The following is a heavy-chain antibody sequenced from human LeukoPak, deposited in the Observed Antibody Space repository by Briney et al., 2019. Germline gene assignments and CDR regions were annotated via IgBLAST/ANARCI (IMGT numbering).Heavy chain of an antibody. Sequence: SETLSLTCTVSGGSISSSGYYWGWIRQPPGKVLEWIGSMYYSGSTYYNPSLKSRVTISVDTSKNQFSLKLSSVTAADTAVYYCARGLDAFDIWGQGTMVTVSS. V-gene: IGHV4-39*07. CDR2: MYYSGST. CDR3: ARGLDAFDI. CDR1: GGSISSSGYY. J-gene: IGHJ3*02.